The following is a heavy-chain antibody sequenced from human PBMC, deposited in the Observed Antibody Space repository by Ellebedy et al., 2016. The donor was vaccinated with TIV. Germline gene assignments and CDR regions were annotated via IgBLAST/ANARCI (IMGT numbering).Heavy chain of an antibody. Sequence: GESLKISCAASGFTFSSYAMSWVRQAPGKGLEWASTITTSGGGTYYADSVKGRFTISRDNSKNTLYLQMNSLRAEDTAAYYCAKDVASATYLFDYWGQGTLVTVSS. CDR3: AKDVASATYLFDY. CDR2: ITTSGGGT. J-gene: IGHJ4*02. V-gene: IGHV3-23*01. D-gene: IGHD6-19*01. CDR1: GFTFSSYA.